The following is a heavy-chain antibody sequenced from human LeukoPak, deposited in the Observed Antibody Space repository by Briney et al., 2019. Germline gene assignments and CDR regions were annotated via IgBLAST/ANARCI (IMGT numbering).Heavy chain of an antibody. CDR1: GFTFSSFG. Sequence: GGSLRLSCAASGFTFSSFGMHWVRQAPGKGLEWVAVIWYDGSNKYYADSVKGRFTISRDNSKNTLYLQMNSLRAEDTAAYYCAIRPDDAFDVWGQGTMVTVSS. V-gene: IGHV3-33*01. J-gene: IGHJ3*01. CDR2: IWYDGSNK. CDR3: AIRPDDAFDV.